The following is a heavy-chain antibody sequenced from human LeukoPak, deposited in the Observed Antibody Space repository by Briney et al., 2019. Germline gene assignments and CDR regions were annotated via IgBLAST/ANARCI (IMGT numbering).Heavy chain of an antibody. CDR2: ISSNGGSA. Sequence: GGSLRPSCAASGFTFSSYAMHWVRQAPGKGLEYVSAISSNGGSAYYANSVKGRFTISRDNSKNTLYLQMGSLRAEDMAVYYCARSEVHYDFWSGYSQHYYGMDVWGQGTTVTVSS. J-gene: IGHJ6*02. CDR3: ARSEVHYDFWSGYSQHYYGMDV. V-gene: IGHV3-64*01. D-gene: IGHD3-3*01. CDR1: GFTFSSYA.